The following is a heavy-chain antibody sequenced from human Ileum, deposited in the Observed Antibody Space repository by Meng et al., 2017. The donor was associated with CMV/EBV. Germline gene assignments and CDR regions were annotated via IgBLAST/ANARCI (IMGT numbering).Heavy chain of an antibody. D-gene: IGHD3-9*01. CDR3: ARDILIGYIRHNYFDP. CDR2: ISTGGST. J-gene: IGHJ5*02. Sequence: HVRLQVSGPGLMKPSQTLSLTGTVSGGSIGSDDFWSWLRQPAGKGLEWIGRISTGGSTSYNPSLKSRVALSLDTSKNQFSLRLSSVTAADTAIYYCARDILIGYIRHNYFDPWGQGTLVTVSS. V-gene: IGHV4-61*02. CDR1: GGSIGSDDF.